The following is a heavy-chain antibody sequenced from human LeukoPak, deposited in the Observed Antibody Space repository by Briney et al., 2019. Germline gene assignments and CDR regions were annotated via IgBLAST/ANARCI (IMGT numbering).Heavy chain of an antibody. Sequence: SQTLSLTCAISGDSVSSNSAAWNWIRPSPSRGLEWLGRTYYRSKWYNDYAVSVKSRITINSDTSKNQFSLQLNSVNPEDTAVYYCAREKDDYFDYWGQGTLVTVSS. CDR1: GDSVSSNSAA. CDR2: TYYRSKWYN. CDR3: AREKDDYFDY. D-gene: IGHD2-15*01. J-gene: IGHJ4*02. V-gene: IGHV6-1*01.